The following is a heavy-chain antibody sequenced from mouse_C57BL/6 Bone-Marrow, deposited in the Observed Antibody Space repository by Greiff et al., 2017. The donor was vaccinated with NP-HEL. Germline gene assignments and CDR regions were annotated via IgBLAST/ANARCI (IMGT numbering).Heavy chain of an antibody. CDR3: ARRNYSNSYWYFDF. V-gene: IGHV1-53*01. CDR1: GYTFTSSW. J-gene: IGHJ1*03. CDR2: IHPSNGGT. Sequence: QVQLQQPGTELVKPGASVKLSCQASGYTFTSSWMHWVKQRPGQGLEWIGNIHPSNGGTNYNEQFKSKATLTVDKSSSTAYMQLSSLTSEDSAVYYCARRNYSNSYWYFDFWGTGTTVTVSS. D-gene: IGHD2-5*01.